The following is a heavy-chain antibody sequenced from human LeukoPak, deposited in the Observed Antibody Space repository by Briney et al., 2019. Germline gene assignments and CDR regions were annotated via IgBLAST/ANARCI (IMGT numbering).Heavy chain of an antibody. CDR3: ARVRLGYDSSGYYYDAFDI. Sequence: ASVKVSCKASGYTFTSYDINWVRQATGQGSEWMGWMNPNSGNTGYAQKFQGRVTMTRNTSISTAYMELSSLRSEDTAVYYCARVRLGYDSSGYYYDAFDIWGQGTMVTVSS. CDR1: GYTFTSYD. V-gene: IGHV1-8*01. CDR2: MNPNSGNT. D-gene: IGHD3-22*01. J-gene: IGHJ3*02.